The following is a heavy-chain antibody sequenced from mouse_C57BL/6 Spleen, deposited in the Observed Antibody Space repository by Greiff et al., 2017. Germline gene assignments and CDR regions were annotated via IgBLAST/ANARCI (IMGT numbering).Heavy chain of an antibody. J-gene: IGHJ1*03. V-gene: IGHV1-80*01. Sequence: VQLQQSGAELVKPGASVKISCKASGYAFSSYWMNWVKQRPGKGLEWIGQIYPGDGDTNYNGKFQGKATLTADKSSSTAYMQLSSLTSEDSAVYFCARWYDYDEGNWYFDVWGTGTTVTVSS. CDR2: IYPGDGDT. D-gene: IGHD2-4*01. CDR1: GYAFSSYW. CDR3: ARWYDYDEGNWYFDV.